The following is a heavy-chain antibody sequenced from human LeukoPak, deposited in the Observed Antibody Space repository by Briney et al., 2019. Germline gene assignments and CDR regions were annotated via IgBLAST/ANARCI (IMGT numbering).Heavy chain of an antibody. CDR2: ISSSTTTTI. CDR3: ARSRSGSYFDY. J-gene: IGHJ4*02. CDR1: GFTFSSYS. D-gene: IGHD1-26*01. Sequence: PGGSLRLSCAASGFTFSSYSMNWVRQAPGKGLEWVSYISSSTTTTIYYADSVKGRFTISRDNAKNSLYLQINSLRAEDTAVFYCARSRSGSYFDYGGQGTLVTVSS. V-gene: IGHV3-48*01.